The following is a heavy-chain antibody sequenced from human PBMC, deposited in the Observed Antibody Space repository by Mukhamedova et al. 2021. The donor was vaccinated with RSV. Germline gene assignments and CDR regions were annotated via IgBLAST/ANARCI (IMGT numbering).Heavy chain of an antibody. Sequence: TRYSPSFQGQVTISADQSISTAYLQWISLKASDTAMYYCARCPSSTSCYVDYWGQGTLVTVSS. CDR2: T. D-gene: IGHD2-2*01. CDR3: ARCPSSTSCYVDY. J-gene: IGHJ4*02. V-gene: IGHV5-51*01.